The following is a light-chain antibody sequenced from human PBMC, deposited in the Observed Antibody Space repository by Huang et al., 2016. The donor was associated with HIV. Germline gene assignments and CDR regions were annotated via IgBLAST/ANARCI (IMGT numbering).Light chain of an antibody. CDR1: HSVSSN. J-gene: IGKJ1*01. Sequence: LSCSASHSVSSNLALYQQKTGQSPRRIIYTASTRDTGIPARFNGSGAGTEFNLTFSSPQSEDFAVSYCQQYNNWRRTFGQGTKVEIK. CDR3: QQYNNWRRT. V-gene: IGKV3-15*01. CDR2: TAS.